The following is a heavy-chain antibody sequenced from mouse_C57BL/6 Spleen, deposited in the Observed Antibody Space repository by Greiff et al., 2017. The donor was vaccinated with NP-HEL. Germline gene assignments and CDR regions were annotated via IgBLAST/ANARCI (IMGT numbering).Heavy chain of an antibody. D-gene: IGHD2-3*01. V-gene: IGHV2-9-1*01. CDR3: ARCDDGYLYYAMDY. CDR2: IWTGGGT. Sequence: VQLVESGPGLVAPSQSLSITCTVSGFSLTSYAISWVRQPPGKGLEWLGVIWTGGGTNYNSALKSRLSISKDNSKSQVFLKMNSLQTDDTARYYCARCDDGYLYYAMDYWGQGTSVTVSS. CDR1: GFSLTSYA. J-gene: IGHJ4*01.